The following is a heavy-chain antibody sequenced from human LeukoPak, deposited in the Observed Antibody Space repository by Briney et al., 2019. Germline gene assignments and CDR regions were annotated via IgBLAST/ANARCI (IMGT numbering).Heavy chain of an antibody. CDR1: GFTFDDYA. CDR2: ISWNSGSI. J-gene: IGHJ4*02. CDR3: AKDPGTGHFDY. D-gene: IGHD3/OR15-3a*01. V-gene: IGHV3-9*01. Sequence: GGSLRLSCAASGFTFDDYAMHWVRQAPGKGLEWVSGISWNSGSIGYADSVKGRFTISRDNAKNSLYLQMNSLRAEDTALYYCAKDPGTGHFDYWGQGTLVTASS.